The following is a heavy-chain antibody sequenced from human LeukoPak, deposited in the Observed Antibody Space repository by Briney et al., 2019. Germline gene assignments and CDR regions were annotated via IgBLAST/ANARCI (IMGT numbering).Heavy chain of an antibody. D-gene: IGHD3-22*01. V-gene: IGHV4-34*01. CDR2: INHSGST. Sequence: SETLSLTCAVYGGSFSGYYWSWIRQPPGKGLEWIGEINHSGSTNYNPSLKSRVTISVDTSKNQFSLKLSSVTAADTAVYYCARDIASYYDSSGYYRDFDYWGQGTLVTVSS. CDR1: GGSFSGYY. CDR3: ARDIASYYDSSGYYRDFDY. J-gene: IGHJ4*02.